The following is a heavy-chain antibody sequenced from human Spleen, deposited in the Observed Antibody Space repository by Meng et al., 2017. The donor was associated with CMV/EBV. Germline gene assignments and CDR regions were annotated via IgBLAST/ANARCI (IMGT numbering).Heavy chain of an antibody. Sequence: GSLRLSCTVSGGSISSYYWSWIRQPPGKGLEWIGYIFYSGSAKYNPSLKSRVTISVGTSKNQLSLKLSSVTAADTAVYYCAREMVSGSGSNYVLGTRTGLDYWGQGTLVTVSS. CDR3: AREMVSGSGSNYVLGTRTGLDY. J-gene: IGHJ4*02. V-gene: IGHV4-59*12. CDR2: IFYSGSA. D-gene: IGHD1-26*01. CDR1: GGSISSYY.